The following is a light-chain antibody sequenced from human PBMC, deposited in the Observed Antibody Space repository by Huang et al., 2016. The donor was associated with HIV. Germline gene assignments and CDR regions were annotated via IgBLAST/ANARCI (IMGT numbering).Light chain of an antibody. CDR3: QQYDKWPGT. CDR1: QRVGVN. CDR2: GAS. V-gene: IGKV3-15*01. Sequence: EVMMTQSPATLSVSLGDKASLSCRASQRVGVNLAWYQQKPGQAPTLLIYGASDRATGISARFSGSGSGTDFTLTISSLQSEDSAVYFCQQYDKWPGTFGQGTRLQI. J-gene: IGKJ2*01.